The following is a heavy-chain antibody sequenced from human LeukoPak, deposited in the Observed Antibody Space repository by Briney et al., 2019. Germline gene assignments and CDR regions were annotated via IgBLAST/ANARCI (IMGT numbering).Heavy chain of an antibody. CDR3: ARGLGRQQLVSPFDY. V-gene: IGHV4-38-2*02. Sequence: SETLSLTCTVSGYSISSGYYWGWIRQPPGKGLEWLASIYHSGTIYYNPSLKSRLTISVDTSKNQFSLKLTSVTAADTAVYYCARGLGRQQLVSPFDYWGQGTLVTVSS. J-gene: IGHJ4*02. CDR2: IYHSGTI. CDR1: GYSISSGYY. D-gene: IGHD6-13*01.